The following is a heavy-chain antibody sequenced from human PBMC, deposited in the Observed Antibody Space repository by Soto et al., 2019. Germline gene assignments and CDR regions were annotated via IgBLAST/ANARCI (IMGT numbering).Heavy chain of an antibody. CDR3: AAKGTTKGAFAI. CDR1: GFTFSSYV. D-gene: IGHD4-17*01. Sequence: EVQLLESGGGLVQPGGSLRLSCAASGFTFSSYVMAWVRQAPRKGLEWVSSLSNSGADRYYADSVKGRFSISRDNSINTLYVQMNNLRAADTAVYYCAAKGTTKGAFAIWGRGTMVTVSS. V-gene: IGHV3-23*01. J-gene: IGHJ3*02. CDR2: LSNSGADR.